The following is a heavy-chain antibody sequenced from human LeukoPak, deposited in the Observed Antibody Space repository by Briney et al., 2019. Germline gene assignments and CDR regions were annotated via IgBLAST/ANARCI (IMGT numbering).Heavy chain of an antibody. Sequence: ASVKVSCKASGYIFTGNYIHWVRQAPGRGLEWMGWINPSTGATHYAQTFQDWVTMTTDTSISTVYMELSRLTSHDTAVYYCARDWETSLDYWGQGTLVTVSS. CDR3: ARDWETSLDY. D-gene: IGHD1-26*01. CDR2: INPSTGAT. CDR1: GYIFTGNY. V-gene: IGHV1-2*04. J-gene: IGHJ4*02.